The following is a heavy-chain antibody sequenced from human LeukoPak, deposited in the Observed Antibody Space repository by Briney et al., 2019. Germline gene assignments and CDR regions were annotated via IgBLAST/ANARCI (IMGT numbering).Heavy chain of an antibody. CDR2: IRGRCYGGTT. V-gene: IGHV3-49*04. D-gene: IGHD5-12*01. CDR1: GFTFGDYA. J-gene: IGHJ4*02. CDR3: TRLNTPGYDSALVY. Sequence: GGSLRLSCIASGFTFGDYAVNWVRQAPGKGLEWVGFIRGRCYGGTTEYAASAKGRFTISGDDSKSIAYLQMNSLKAEDTGVYYCTRLNTPGYDSALVYWGQGTLVTVSS.